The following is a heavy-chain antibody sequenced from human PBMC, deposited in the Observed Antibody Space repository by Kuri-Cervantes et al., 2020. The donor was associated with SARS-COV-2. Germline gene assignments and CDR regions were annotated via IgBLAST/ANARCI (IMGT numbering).Heavy chain of an antibody. CDR1: GFTFSSYA. CDR3: AKDRAVYGSSFFDY. V-gene: IGHV3-23*01. Sequence: GESLKISCAASGFTFSSYAMSWVRQAPGKGLEWVSAISGSGGSTYYADSVKGRFTISRDNSKNTLYLQMNSLRAEDTAVYYCAKDRAVYGSSFFDYWGQGTLVTVSS. D-gene: IGHD6-6*01. CDR2: ISGSGGST. J-gene: IGHJ4*02.